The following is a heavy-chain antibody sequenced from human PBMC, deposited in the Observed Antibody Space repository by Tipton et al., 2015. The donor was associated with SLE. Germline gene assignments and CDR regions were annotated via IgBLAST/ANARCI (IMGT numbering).Heavy chain of an antibody. D-gene: IGHD2-2*01. Sequence: QVQLVQSGPEVKKPGASVKVSCKASGYTFTSYGISWVRQAPGQGLEWMGWISAYNGNTNYAQKLQGRVTMTTDTSTSTAYMELRSLRSDDTAVYYCARRFCSSTSCRGWYYMDVWGKGTTVTVSS. CDR3: ARRFCSSTSCRGWYYMDV. CDR1: GYTFTSYG. V-gene: IGHV1-18*01. CDR2: ISAYNGNT. J-gene: IGHJ6*03.